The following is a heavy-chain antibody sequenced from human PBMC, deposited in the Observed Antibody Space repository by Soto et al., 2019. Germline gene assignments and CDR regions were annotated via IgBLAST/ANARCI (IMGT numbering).Heavy chain of an antibody. CDR3: TTDPPIFYYGSGTYRTGYYGMDV. CDR1: GFTFGNAW. Sequence: PAGSLRLSCAASGFTFGNAWMSWVSQAPGKGLEWVGRSKSKTEGGTTEYAAAVKGRFTSSRDDSKNTLYLQMNSLKTEDTAVYYGTTDPPIFYYGSGTYRTGYYGMDVWGQGTTVTVSS. V-gene: IGHV3-15*01. D-gene: IGHD3-10*01. CDR2: SKSKTEGGTT. J-gene: IGHJ6*02.